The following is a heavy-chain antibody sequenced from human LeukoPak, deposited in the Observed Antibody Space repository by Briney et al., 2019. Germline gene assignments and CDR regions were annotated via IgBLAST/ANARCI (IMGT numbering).Heavy chain of an antibody. CDR2: IYTDGTRT. CDR1: GFTFSSYW. D-gene: IGHD5-12*01. J-gene: IGHJ4*02. V-gene: IGHV3-74*01. Sequence: GGSLRLSCAASGFTFSSYWMHWVRQVPGKGLVWVSRIYTDGTRTNYADSVKGRFTISRDNAKNTLYLQMNSLRDEDTAVYYCARDVRWLRFVFDHWGQGIPVTVSS. CDR3: ARDVRWLRFVFDH.